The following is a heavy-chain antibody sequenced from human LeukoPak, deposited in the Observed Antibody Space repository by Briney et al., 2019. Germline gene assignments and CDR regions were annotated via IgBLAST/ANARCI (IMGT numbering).Heavy chain of an antibody. J-gene: IGHJ5*02. CDR3: ARSLYYYDSSGQLGT. D-gene: IGHD3-22*01. Sequence: PSQTLSLTCAVSGGSISSGGYSWSWIRQPPGKGLEWSGYIYHSGSTYYNPSLKSRVTISVDRSKNLFSLKLSSVTAADTAVYYCARSLYYYDSSGQLGTWGQGTLVTVSS. CDR1: GGSISSGGYS. CDR2: IYHSGST. V-gene: IGHV4-30-2*01.